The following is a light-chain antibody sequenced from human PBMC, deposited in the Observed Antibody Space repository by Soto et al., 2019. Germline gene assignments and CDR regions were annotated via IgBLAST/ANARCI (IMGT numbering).Light chain of an antibody. CDR2: GAS. V-gene: IGKV3-15*01. CDR3: QQYNNWPPLT. J-gene: IGKJ3*01. Sequence: EIVLTQSPGTLSLSPGERATLSCRASQSVSSTYLAWYQHKPGQAPRLLIYGASTRATGIPARFSGSGSGTEFTLTISSLQSEDFAVYYCQQYNNWPPLTFGPGTKVDIK. CDR1: QSVSSTY.